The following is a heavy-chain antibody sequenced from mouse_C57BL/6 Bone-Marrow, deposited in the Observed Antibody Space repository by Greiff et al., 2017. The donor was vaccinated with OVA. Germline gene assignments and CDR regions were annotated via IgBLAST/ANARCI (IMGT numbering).Heavy chain of an antibody. V-gene: IGHV1-50*01. CDR2: IDPSDSYT. Sequence: QVHVKQPGAELVKPGASVKLSCKASGYTFTSYWMQWVKQRPGQGLEWIGEIDPSDSYTNYNQKFKGKATLTVDTSSSTAYMQLSSLTSEDSAVYCCTRPLPHYYAMDYWGQGTSVTVSS. CDR3: TRPLPHYYAMDY. CDR1: GYTFTSYW. D-gene: IGHD2-1*01. J-gene: IGHJ4*01.